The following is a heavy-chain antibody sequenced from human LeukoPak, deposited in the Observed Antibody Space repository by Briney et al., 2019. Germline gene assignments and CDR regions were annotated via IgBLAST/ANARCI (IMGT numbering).Heavy chain of an antibody. CDR3: AKGRGYSYGSVDY. Sequence: QPGGSLRLSCAASGFTVSGNYMSWVRQAPGKGPEWVSVIYTSGNTYYADSVKGRFTISRDNSKNTLYLQMNSLRAEDTAVYYCAKGRGYSYGSVDYWGQGTLVTVSS. V-gene: IGHV3-53*01. CDR2: IYTSGNT. CDR1: GFTVSGNY. J-gene: IGHJ4*02. D-gene: IGHD5-18*01.